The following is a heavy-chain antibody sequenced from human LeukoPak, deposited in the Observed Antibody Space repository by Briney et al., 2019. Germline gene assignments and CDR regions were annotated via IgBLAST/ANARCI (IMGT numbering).Heavy chain of an antibody. V-gene: IGHV3-64*01. CDR2: ISSNGGST. CDR1: GFTFSSYA. CDR3: ARGYCTSTSCHYYFYF. D-gene: IGHD2-2*01. J-gene: IGHJ4*02. Sequence: GGSLRLSCAASGFTFSSYAMHWVRQAPGKGLEYVSDISSNGGSTYYANSVKGRFTISRDNSKNTLYLQMGSLRAEDMAVYYCARGYCTSTSCHYYFYFWGQGTLVTVSS.